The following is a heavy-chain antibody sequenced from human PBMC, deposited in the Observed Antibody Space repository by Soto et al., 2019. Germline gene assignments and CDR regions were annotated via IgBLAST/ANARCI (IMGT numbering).Heavy chain of an antibody. Sequence: VAVIWHDGSYKYYADSVKGRFTISRDNSKNTLYLQMNSLRAGDTAVYYCARAVGPFDYWGQGTLVTVSS. D-gene: IGHD1-26*01. CDR3: ARAVGPFDY. CDR2: IWHDGSYK. J-gene: IGHJ4*02. V-gene: IGHV3-33*01.